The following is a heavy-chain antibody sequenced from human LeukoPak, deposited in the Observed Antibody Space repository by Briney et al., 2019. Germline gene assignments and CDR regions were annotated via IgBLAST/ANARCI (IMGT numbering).Heavy chain of an antibody. CDR1: GYTFTGYY. CDR3: ARDLWFGELDGYYYMDV. Sequence: ASVKVSCKASGYTFTGYYMHWVRQAPGQGLEWMGWINPNSGGTNYAQKFQGRVTMTRDTSISTAYMELSRLRSDDTAVYYCARDLWFGELDGYYYMDVWGKGTTVTISS. CDR2: INPNSGGT. V-gene: IGHV1-2*02. D-gene: IGHD3-10*01. J-gene: IGHJ6*03.